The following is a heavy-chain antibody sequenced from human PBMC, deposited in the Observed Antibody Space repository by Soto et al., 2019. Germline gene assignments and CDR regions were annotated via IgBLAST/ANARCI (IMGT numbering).Heavy chain of an antibody. V-gene: IGHV3-23*01. J-gene: IGHJ5*02. CDR3: AKDLNYDFPAPCWFDP. CDR2: ISGSGGST. CDR1: GFTFSSYA. D-gene: IGHD3-3*01. Sequence: GSLRLSCAASGFTFSSYAMSWVRQAPGKGLEWVSAISGSGGSTYYADSVKGRFTISRDNSKNTLYLQMNSLRAEDTAVYYCAKDLNYDFPAPCWFDPWGQGTLVTVSS.